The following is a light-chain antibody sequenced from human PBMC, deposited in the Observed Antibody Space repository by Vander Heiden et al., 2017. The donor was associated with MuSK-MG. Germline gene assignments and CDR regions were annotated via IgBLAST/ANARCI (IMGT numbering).Light chain of an antibody. CDR3: QTWAPGIRV. CDR1: SGHNSYA. V-gene: IGLV4-69*01. Sequence: QLVVTRSPSASASLGASVTLTCTLSSGHNSYAIAWHQQQPKKGRRYVMILNSDGSHTKADGIPDRFSGSSSGTARSPTISSLQAEDEAYYDCQTWAPGIRVFGGGTKLTVL. J-gene: IGLJ3*02. CDR2: LNSDGSH.